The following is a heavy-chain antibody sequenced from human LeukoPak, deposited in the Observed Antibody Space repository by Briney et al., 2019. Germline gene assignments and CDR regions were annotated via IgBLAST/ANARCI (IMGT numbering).Heavy chain of an antibody. D-gene: IGHD6-13*01. CDR1: GFTFTSSA. J-gene: IGHJ4*02. Sequence: ASVKVSCKASGFTFTSSAVQWVRQARGQRLEWIGWIVVGSGNTNYAQKFQERVTITRDMSTSTAYMELSSLRSEDTAVYYCARDTRQLDSIDYWGQGTLVTVSS. CDR2: IVVGSGNT. CDR3: ARDTRQLDSIDY. V-gene: IGHV1-58*01.